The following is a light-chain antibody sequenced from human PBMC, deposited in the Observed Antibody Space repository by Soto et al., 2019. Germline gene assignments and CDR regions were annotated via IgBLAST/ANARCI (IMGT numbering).Light chain of an antibody. V-gene: IGLV2-14*01. CDR1: SSDVGAYNY. CDR3: SSYTSSSTLYV. CDR2: EVT. Sequence: QSVLTQPPSASGSPGQSVTISCTGTSSDVGAYNYVSWYQQHPGKAPKLMIYEVTNRPSGVSNRFSGSKSGNTASLTISGLQAEDEADYYCSSYTSSSTLYVFGTGTKLTVL. J-gene: IGLJ1*01.